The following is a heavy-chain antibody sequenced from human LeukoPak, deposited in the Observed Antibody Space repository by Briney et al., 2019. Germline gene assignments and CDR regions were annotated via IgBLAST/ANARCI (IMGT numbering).Heavy chain of an antibody. CDR2: FDPEDGET. CDR1: GYTLTELS. Sequence: ASVKVSCKVSGYTLTELSMHWVRQAPGKGLEWMGGFDPEDGETIYAQKFQGRVTMTEDTSTDTAYMKLSSLRSEDTAVYYCATVHWDSSGYSGYYFDYWGQGTLVTVSS. V-gene: IGHV1-24*01. J-gene: IGHJ4*02. CDR3: ATVHWDSSGYSGYYFDY. D-gene: IGHD3-22*01.